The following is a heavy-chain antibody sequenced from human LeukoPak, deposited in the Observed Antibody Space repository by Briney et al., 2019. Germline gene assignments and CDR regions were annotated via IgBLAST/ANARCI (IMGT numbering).Heavy chain of an antibody. V-gene: IGHV1-69*06. J-gene: IGHJ6*03. CDR3: ARGRLQLLLGADFFYYMDV. Sequence: ASVKVSCKASGGTFSSYAISWVRQAPGQGLEWMGGILPSVGTAHSSQKFQGRVTIAADKSTSTAYMELSSLTSEDTAVYYCARGRLQLLLGADFFYYMDVWGKGSTVIISS. CDR1: GGTFSSYA. D-gene: IGHD5-18*01. CDR2: ILPSVGTA.